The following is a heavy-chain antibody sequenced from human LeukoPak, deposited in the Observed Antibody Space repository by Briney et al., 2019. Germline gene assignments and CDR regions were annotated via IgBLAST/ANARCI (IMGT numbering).Heavy chain of an antibody. V-gene: IGHV3-23*01. D-gene: IGHD6-19*01. CDR3: AKTPYRSGWYFDS. Sequence: GGSLRLSCAASGFTFSSYAMSWVRQAPGKGLGWVSTLSGSGDDTYYADSVKGRFTISRDNSKNTLYLQMNSLRAEDTAVYYCAKTPYRSGWYFDSWGQGTLVTVSS. J-gene: IGHJ4*02. CDR2: LSGSGDDT. CDR1: GFTFSSYA.